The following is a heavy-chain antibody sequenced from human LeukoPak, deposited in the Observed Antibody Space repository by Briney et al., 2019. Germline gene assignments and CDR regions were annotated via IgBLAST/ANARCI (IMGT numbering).Heavy chain of an antibody. CDR1: GGSFSGYY. J-gene: IGHJ6*02. D-gene: IGHD2-15*01. CDR2: INHSGST. V-gene: IGHV4-34*01. Sequence: PSETLSLTCAVYGGSFSGYYWSWIRQPLGKGLEWIGEINHSGSTNYNPSLKSRVTISVDTSKNQFSLKLSSVTAADTAVYYCARIMGSGYYYYYGMDVWGQGTTVTVSS. CDR3: ARIMGSGYYYYYGMDV.